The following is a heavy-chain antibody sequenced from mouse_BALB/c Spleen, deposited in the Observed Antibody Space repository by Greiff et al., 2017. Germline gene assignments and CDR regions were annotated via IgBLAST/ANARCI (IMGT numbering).Heavy chain of an antibody. Sequence: LQQPGSELVRPGASVKLSCKASGYTFTSYWMHWVKQRPGQGLEWIGNIYPGSGSTNYDEKFKSKATLTVDTSSSTAYMQLSSLTSEDSAVYYCTRIYYRYDRDWYFDVWGAGTTVTVSS. J-gene: IGHJ1*01. V-gene: IGHV1S22*01. CDR1: GYTFTSYW. D-gene: IGHD2-14*01. CDR2: IYPGSGST. CDR3: TRIYYRYDRDWYFDV.